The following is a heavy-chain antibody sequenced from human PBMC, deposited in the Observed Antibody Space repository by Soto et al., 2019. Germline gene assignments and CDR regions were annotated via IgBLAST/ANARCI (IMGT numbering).Heavy chain of an antibody. CDR2: IDPSDSQT. D-gene: IGHD4-17*01. CDR1: GYSFAGYW. J-gene: IGHJ4*02. V-gene: IGHV5-10-1*01. CDR3: ARQGNGAEGFDY. Sequence: PGEALKMSCKGSGYSFAGYWITWVRQKPGKGLEWMGRIDPSDSQTYYSPSFRGHVTISVTKSITTVFLQWSSLRASDTAMYYCARQGNGAEGFDYWGQGTLVTVSS.